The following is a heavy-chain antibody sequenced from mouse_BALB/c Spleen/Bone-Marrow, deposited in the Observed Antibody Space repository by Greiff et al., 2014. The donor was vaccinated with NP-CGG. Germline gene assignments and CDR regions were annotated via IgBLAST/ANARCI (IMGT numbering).Heavy chain of an antibody. D-gene: IGHD1-1*01. J-gene: IGHJ2*01. V-gene: IGHV14-3*02. Sequence: QLQQSGAELVKPGASVKLSCTASGFNIKDTYMHWVKQRPEQGLEWIGRIDPANGNTKYDPKFQGKATITADTSSDTAYLQLSSLTSEDTAVYYCARYYYGSSYFDYWGQGTTLTVSS. CDR1: GFNIKDTY. CDR3: ARYYYGSSYFDY. CDR2: IDPANGNT.